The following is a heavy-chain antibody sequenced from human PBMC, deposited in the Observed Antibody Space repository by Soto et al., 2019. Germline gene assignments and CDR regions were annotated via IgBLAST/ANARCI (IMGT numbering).Heavy chain of an antibody. CDR2: IYYSGST. D-gene: IGHD5-18*01. V-gene: IGHV4-39*01. CDR1: GDSISSSTYH. CDR3: ARHGGYIYGWVSS. J-gene: IGHJ4*02. Sequence: SETLASTCTVSGDSISSSTYHWGWIRQPPVKVLEWIGSIYYSGSTYYNPSLKSRVTISVDMSKNQFSLNLSSVTAADTAVYYCARHGGYIYGWVSSWGQGTLVTDSS.